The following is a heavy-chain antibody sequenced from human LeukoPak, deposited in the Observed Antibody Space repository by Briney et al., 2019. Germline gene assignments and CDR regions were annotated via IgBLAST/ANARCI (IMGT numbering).Heavy chain of an antibody. CDR2: IKHSGRT. D-gene: IGHD2-2*01. J-gene: IGHJ6*02. CDR3: ARDVVVVPAAIHYGMDV. Sequence: SETLSLTCAVYGGSFSDYFWGWIRQPPGKRLEWIGEIKHSGRTYYNPSLKSRVTISVDTSKNQFSLNLSSVTAADTAVYYCARDVVVVPAAIHYGMDVWGQGTTVTVSS. CDR1: GGSFSDYF. V-gene: IGHV4-34*01.